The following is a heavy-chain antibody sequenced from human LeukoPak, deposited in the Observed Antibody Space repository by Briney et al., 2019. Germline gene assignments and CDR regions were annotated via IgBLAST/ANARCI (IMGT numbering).Heavy chain of an antibody. CDR3: ARYGDYFFAGMDV. Sequence: ASVTVSCKASGYTFTSYYMHWVRQAPGQGLEWMGWINPNSGGTNYAQKFQGRVTMTRDTSISTAYMELSRLRSDDTAVYYCARYGDYFFAGMDVWGKGTTVTISS. D-gene: IGHD4-17*01. V-gene: IGHV1-2*02. J-gene: IGHJ6*04. CDR1: GYTFTSYY. CDR2: INPNSGGT.